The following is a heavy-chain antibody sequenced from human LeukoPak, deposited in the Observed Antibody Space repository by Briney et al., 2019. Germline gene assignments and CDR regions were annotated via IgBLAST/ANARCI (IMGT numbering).Heavy chain of an antibody. Sequence: GESLKISCKDSGYSFTSYWIGWVRQTPGKGLEWMGIIYPDDSETRYSPSFQGQVTISADKSISTAYVQWSSLEASDTAMYYCARLYYDNSVYPDHWGQGTLVTVSS. CDR3: ARLYYDNSVYPDH. V-gene: IGHV5-51*01. J-gene: IGHJ4*02. CDR1: GYSFTSYW. D-gene: IGHD3-22*01. CDR2: IYPDDSET.